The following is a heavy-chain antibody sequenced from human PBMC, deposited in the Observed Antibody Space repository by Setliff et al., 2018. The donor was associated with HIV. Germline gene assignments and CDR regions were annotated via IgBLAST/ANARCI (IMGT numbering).Heavy chain of an antibody. CDR3: ASLFSKEVAGDDY. CDR2: INWNGAAT. J-gene: IGHJ4*02. CDR1: GFAFDDYG. V-gene: IGHV3-20*04. Sequence: PGESLRLSCTASGFAFDDYGMAWVRQAPGKGLGWVSGINWNGAATGYADPVKGRFTISRDNTKNSLYLQMNRLRAEDTALYYCASLFSKEVAGDDYWGQGTLVTVSS. D-gene: IGHD6-19*01.